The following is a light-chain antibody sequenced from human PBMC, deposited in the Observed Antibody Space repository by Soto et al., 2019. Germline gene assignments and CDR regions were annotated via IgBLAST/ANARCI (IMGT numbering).Light chain of an antibody. CDR1: SSDVGGHNY. CDR2: EVS. Sequence: QSALTQPASVSGSPGQSITISCTGTSSDVGGHNYVSWYQHHADKAPKLMIYEVSNRPSGVSNRFSGSKSGNTASLTISGLQADDEAEYFCSSYTAGRTFVFGGGTKLTVL. V-gene: IGLV2-14*01. CDR3: SSYTAGRTFV. J-gene: IGLJ2*01.